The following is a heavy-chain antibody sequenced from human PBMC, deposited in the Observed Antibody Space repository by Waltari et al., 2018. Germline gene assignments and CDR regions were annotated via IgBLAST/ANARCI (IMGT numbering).Heavy chain of an antibody. D-gene: IGHD3-16*01. CDR3: ARGIQLWGRGSWYFDN. J-gene: IGHJ4*02. CDR2: INTKTGNP. V-gene: IGHV7-4-1*02. CDR1: GNIFTNYA. Sequence: QVQLVQSGSELKKPGASVTVSCKDSGNIFTNYAMNWVRQAPGQGLEWMGWINTKTGNPTYAQGFRGRFVFSLDTSVSTASLQISSLKAEDTAVYYCARGIQLWGRGSWYFDNWGQGTLVTVSS.